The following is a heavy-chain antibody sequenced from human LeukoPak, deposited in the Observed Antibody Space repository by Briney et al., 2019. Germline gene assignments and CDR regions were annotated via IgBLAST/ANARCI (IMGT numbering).Heavy chain of an antibody. J-gene: IGHJ6*02. CDR3: AKDHYYSMEV. CDR1: GFTFSSYA. CDR2: IRSDGTIT. V-gene: IGHV3-23*03. Sequence: LGGSLRLSCAASGFTFSSYAMSWVRQAPGKGLVWVSLIRSDGTITNYADSVKGRFITSRDNTKNTVYLQMNSLRAEDTGIYYCAKDHYYSMEVWGQGTTVTVTS.